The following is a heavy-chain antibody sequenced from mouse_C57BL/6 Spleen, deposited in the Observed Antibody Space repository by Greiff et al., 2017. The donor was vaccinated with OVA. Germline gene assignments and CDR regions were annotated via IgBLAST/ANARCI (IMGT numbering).Heavy chain of an antibody. V-gene: IGHV1-69*01. J-gene: IGHJ2*01. D-gene: IGHD2-3*01. CDR1: GYTFTSYW. CDR2: IDPSDSYT. CDR3: ERVFDGYYHYYFDY. Sequence: VQLQQSGAELVMPGASVKLSCKASGYTFTSYWMHWVKQRPGQGLEWIGEIDPSDSYTNYNQKFKGKSTLTVDKSSSTAYMQLSSLTSQDSAVYYCERVFDGYYHYYFDYWGQGTTLTVSS.